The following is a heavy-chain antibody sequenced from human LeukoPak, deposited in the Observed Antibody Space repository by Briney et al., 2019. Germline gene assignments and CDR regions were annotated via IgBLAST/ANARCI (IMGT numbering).Heavy chain of an antibody. V-gene: IGHV1-69*01. CDR3: ARVSGYCSSTSCYGYYYYYYMGV. CDR2: IIPIFGTA. D-gene: IGHD2-2*01. J-gene: IGHJ6*03. Sequence: SVKVSCKASGGTFSSYAISWVRQAPGQGLEWMGGIIPIFGTANYAQKFQGRVTITADESTSTAYMELSSLRSEDTAVYYCARVSGYCSSTSCYGYYYYYYMGVWGKGTTVTVSS. CDR1: GGTFSSYA.